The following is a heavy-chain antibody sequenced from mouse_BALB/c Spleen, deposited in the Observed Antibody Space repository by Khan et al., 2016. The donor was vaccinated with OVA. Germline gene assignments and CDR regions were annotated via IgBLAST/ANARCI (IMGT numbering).Heavy chain of an antibody. CDR3: ARDDYFVVYAMDY. V-gene: IGHV1S56*01. J-gene: IGHJ4*01. CDR1: GYAFTTYY. Sequence: QVQLQQSGPELVKPGASVRISCKASGYAFTTYYIHWVKQRPGQGLEWIGWIYPGNVNTKYNEKFKGKATLTADKSSSTVYMQLISLTSEDSAVYFCARDDYFVVYAMDYWGQGTSVTVSS. D-gene: IGHD2-4*01. CDR2: IYPGNVNT.